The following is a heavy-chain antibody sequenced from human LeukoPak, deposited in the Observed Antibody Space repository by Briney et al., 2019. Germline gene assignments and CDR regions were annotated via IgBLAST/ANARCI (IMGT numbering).Heavy chain of an antibody. CDR3: ARDLGSYGDYGTNFDY. D-gene: IGHD4-17*01. CDR1: GFTFSSFN. J-gene: IGHJ4*02. V-gene: IGHV3-21*01. CDR2: ITSSGTHI. Sequence: GGSLRLSCAASGFTFSSFNMNWVRQAPGKAMEWVSSITSSGTHIFYADSVKGRFTISRHNAKRSLYLQMNSLRAEDTAVYYCARDLGSYGDYGTNFDYWGQGTLVTVSS.